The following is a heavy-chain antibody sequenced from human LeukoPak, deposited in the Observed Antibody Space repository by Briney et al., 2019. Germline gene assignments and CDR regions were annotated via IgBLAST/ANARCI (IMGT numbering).Heavy chain of an antibody. D-gene: IGHD6-19*01. V-gene: IGHV4-59*08. Sequence: PSETLSLTCTVSGGSISSYYWSWIRQPPGKGLEWIGYIYYSGSTNYNPSLKSRVTISVDTSTNQFSLKLSSVTAADTAVYYCARGAYSSGWYGAFDIWGQGTMVTVSS. CDR3: ARGAYSSGWYGAFDI. J-gene: IGHJ3*02. CDR1: GGSISSYY. CDR2: IYYSGST.